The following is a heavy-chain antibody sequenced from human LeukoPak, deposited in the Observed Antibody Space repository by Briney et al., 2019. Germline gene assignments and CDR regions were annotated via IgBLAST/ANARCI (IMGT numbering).Heavy chain of an antibody. CDR1: GGSISSGGYY. V-gene: IGHV4-31*03. CDR3: ARVDCSGGSCYYGMDV. CDR2: IYHSGST. D-gene: IGHD2-15*01. J-gene: IGHJ6*02. Sequence: PSETLSLTCTVSGGSISSGGYYWSWIRQHPGKGLEWIGYIYHSGSTYYNPSLKSRVTISVDTSKNQFSLKLSSVTAADTAVYYCARVDCSGGSCYYGMDVWGQGTTVTVSS.